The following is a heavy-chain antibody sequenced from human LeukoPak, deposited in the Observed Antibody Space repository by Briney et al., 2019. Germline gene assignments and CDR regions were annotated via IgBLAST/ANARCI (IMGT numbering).Heavy chain of an antibody. CDR1: GGSFSGYY. Sequence: SETLSLTCAVYGGSFSGYYWSWIRQPPGKGLEWIGEINHSGSTNYNPSLKSRVTISVDTSKNQFSLKLSSVTAADTAVYYCARASAGWELVGWFDPWGQGTLVTVSS. D-gene: IGHD1-26*01. CDR3: ARASAGWELVGWFDP. CDR2: INHSGST. J-gene: IGHJ5*02. V-gene: IGHV4-34*01.